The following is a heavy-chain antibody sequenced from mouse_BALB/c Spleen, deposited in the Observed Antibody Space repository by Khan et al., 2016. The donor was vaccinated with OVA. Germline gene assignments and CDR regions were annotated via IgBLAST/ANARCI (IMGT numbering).Heavy chain of an antibody. D-gene: IGHD2-3*01. Sequence: EVQLQQSGAELVRPGALVKLSCKASGFNIKDYYIHWVKQRPEQGLEWIGGIDPENGNTIYDPKFQGKASITADTSSNTAYLQLSSLTSEDTAVFYCTSDGASPWFAYWGQGTLVTVSA. CDR3: TSDGASPWFAY. CDR2: IDPENGNT. CDR1: GFNIKDYY. V-gene: IGHV14-1*02. J-gene: IGHJ3*01.